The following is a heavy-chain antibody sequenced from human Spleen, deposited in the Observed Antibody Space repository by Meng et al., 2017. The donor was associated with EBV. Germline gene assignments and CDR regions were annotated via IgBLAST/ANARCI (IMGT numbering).Heavy chain of an antibody. J-gene: IGHJ4*02. CDR1: GASLRGHY. CDR2: IKDTGST. CDR3: ARFCTYGDVPSEADS. D-gene: IGHD4-17*01. V-gene: IGHV4-34*01. Sequence: QLRQWGAGLLQPSEPLSLTWAVYGASLRGHYWSWLRQAPGKGLELIGEIKDTGSTNYNLSLKGRVTISVDKSNNQFSLKLTSVTAADTAVYYCARFCTYGDVPSEADSWGQGNLVTASS.